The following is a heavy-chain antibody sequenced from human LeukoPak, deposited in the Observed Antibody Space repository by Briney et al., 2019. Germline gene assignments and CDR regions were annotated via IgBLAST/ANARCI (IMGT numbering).Heavy chain of an antibody. CDR2: INSDGSTT. J-gene: IGHJ4*02. V-gene: IGHV3-74*01. CDR1: GFTFSNYA. CDR3: AHIDYLDY. Sequence: GGSLRLSCAASGFTFSNYAMSWVRQAPGKGLVWVSRINSDGSTTTYADSVKGRFTISRYNAKNTLYLQMNSLRAEDTAVYYCAHIDYLDYWGQGTLVTVSS.